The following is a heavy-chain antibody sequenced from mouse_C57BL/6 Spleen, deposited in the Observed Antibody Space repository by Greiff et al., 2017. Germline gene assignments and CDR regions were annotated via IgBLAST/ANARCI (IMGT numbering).Heavy chain of an antibody. CDR1: GFSLTSYG. Sequence: QVQLQQSGPGLVQPSPSLSITCTVSGFSLTSYGVHWVRQSPGKGLEWLGVIWSGGSTDYNAAFISSLSISKDNSKSQVFFKMNSLQADDTAIYYCANSNYFAYWGQGTLVTVSA. CDR2: IWSGGST. D-gene: IGHD2-5*01. CDR3: ANSNYFAY. J-gene: IGHJ3*01. V-gene: IGHV2-2*01.